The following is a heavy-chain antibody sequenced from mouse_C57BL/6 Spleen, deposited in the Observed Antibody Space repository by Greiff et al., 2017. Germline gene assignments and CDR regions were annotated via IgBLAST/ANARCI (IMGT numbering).Heavy chain of an antibody. V-gene: IGHV1-80*01. CDR2: IYPGDGDT. J-gene: IGHJ2*01. D-gene: IGHD2-3*01. CDR3: TRRGLYDGYSYYFDY. CDR1: GYAFSSYW. Sequence: QVHVKQSGAELVKPGASVTISCKASGYAFSSYWMNWVKQRPGKGLEWIGQIYPGDGDTNYNGKFKGKATLTANKSSSTAYMQLRSLTSEDSAVYFCTRRGLYDGYSYYFDYWGQGTTLTVSS.